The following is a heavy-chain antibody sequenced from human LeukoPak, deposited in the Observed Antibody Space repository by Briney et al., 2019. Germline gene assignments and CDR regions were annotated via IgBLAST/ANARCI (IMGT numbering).Heavy chain of an antibody. Sequence: GGPLGFSCEASEFTFSGYALTWVRQAPGKGLDWVSAISGSGGSTYYADSVKGRFTISRDNSKNTLYLQMNSLRAEDTAVYYCAKGPGSGSYLSTIWGQGTLVTVSS. CDR1: EFTFSGYA. V-gene: IGHV3-23*01. CDR3: AKGPGSGSYLSTI. CDR2: ISGSGGST. D-gene: IGHD1-26*01. J-gene: IGHJ4*02.